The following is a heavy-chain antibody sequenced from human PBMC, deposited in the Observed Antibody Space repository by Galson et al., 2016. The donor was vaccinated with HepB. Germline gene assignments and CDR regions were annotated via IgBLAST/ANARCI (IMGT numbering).Heavy chain of an antibody. CDR1: GGTFNNYA. Sequence: SVKVSCKASGGTFNNYAISWVRQAPGQGLEWVGGVIPISGTVNYAQKFQGRVKIIADTSTSTAYMELSSLRSEDTAVYYCARVRGEGYCSSTSCYFSYMDVWGKGTTVTVSS. J-gene: IGHJ6*04. CDR3: ARVRGEGYCSSTSCYFSYMDV. D-gene: IGHD2-2*01. CDR2: VIPISGTV. V-gene: IGHV1-69*06.